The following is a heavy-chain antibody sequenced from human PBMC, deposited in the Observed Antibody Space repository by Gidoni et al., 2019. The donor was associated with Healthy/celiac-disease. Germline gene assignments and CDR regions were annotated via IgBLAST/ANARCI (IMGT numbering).Heavy chain of an antibody. CDR1: GGTFSIYA. V-gene: IGHV1-69*01. CDR2: IIPIFGTA. J-gene: IGHJ6*02. Sequence: QVQLVQSGAEVKKPGSSVKVSCKASGGTFSIYAIGWVRQAPGQGLEWMGGIIPIFGTANDAQKFQGRVTITADESTSTAYMELSSLRSEDTAVYYCSVLRFLEWLPNYYYYGMDVWGQGTTVTVSS. CDR3: SVLRFLEWLPNYYYYGMDV. D-gene: IGHD3-3*01.